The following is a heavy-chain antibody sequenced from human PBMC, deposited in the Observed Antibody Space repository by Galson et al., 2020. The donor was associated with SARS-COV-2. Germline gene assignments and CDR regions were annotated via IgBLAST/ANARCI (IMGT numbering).Heavy chain of an antibody. CDR2: IYPGDSDT. CDR1: GYSFTSYW. J-gene: IGHJ6*03. D-gene: IGHD3-16*02. Sequence: GESLKISCKGSGYSFTSYWIGWVRQMPGKGLEWMGIIYPGDSDTRYSPSFQGQVTISADKSISTAYLQWSSLKASDTAMYYCARQAYYDYVWGSYRYYMDVWGKGTTVTVSS. V-gene: IGHV5-51*01. CDR3: ARQAYYDYVWGSYRYYMDV.